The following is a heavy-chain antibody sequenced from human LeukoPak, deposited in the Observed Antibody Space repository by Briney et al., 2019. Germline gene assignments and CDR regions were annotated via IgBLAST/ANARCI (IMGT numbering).Heavy chain of an antibody. CDR3: ARAARRVVRGVISNWFDP. Sequence: PSETLSLTCTVSGGSISSYYWSWIRQPPGKGLEWIGYIYYSGSTNYNPSLKSRVTISVDTSKNQFSLKLSSVTAADTAVYYCARAARRVVRGVISNWFDPWGQGTLVTVSS. CDR2: IYYSGST. J-gene: IGHJ5*02. CDR1: GGSISSYY. V-gene: IGHV4-59*01. D-gene: IGHD3-10*01.